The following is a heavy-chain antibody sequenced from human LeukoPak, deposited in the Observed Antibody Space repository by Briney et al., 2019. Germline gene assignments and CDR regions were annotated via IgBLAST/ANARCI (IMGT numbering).Heavy chain of an antibody. Sequence: SVKVSCKASGGTFSSYTISWVRQAPGQGLEWMGRIIPILGIANYAQKFQGRVTITADKSTSTAYMELSSLRSEDTAVYYCARDRGYSYGRDYWGQGALVTVSS. D-gene: IGHD5-18*01. V-gene: IGHV1-69*04. CDR1: GGTFSSYT. CDR2: IIPILGIA. J-gene: IGHJ4*02. CDR3: ARDRGYSYGRDY.